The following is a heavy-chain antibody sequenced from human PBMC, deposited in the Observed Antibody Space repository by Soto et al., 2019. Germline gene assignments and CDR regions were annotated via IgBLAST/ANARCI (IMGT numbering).Heavy chain of an antibody. D-gene: IGHD6-13*01. CDR2: IYSGGST. CDR3: ARDLAAAGVYYYYGMDV. V-gene: IGHV3-53*04. Sequence: EVQLVESGGGLVQPGGSLRLSCAASGFTVSSNYMSWVRQAPGKGLEWVSVIYSGGSTYYADSVKGRFTISRHNSKNTLYLQMNSLRAEDTAVYYCARDLAAAGVYYYYGMDVWGQGTTVTVSS. J-gene: IGHJ6*02. CDR1: GFTVSSNY.